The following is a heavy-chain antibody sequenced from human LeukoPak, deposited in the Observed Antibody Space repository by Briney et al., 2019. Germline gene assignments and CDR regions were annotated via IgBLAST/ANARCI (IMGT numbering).Heavy chain of an antibody. CDR2: ISSRSSYI. Sequence: GGSLRLSCAASGFTFSSYSMNWVRQAPGKGLEWVSSISSRSSYIYYADSVKGRFTISRDNAKNSLYLQMNSLRAEDTAVYYCARGRGQLNYYYMDVWGKGTTVTVSS. CDR1: GFTFSSYS. CDR3: ARGRGQLNYYYMDV. D-gene: IGHD5-18*01. J-gene: IGHJ6*03. V-gene: IGHV3-21*01.